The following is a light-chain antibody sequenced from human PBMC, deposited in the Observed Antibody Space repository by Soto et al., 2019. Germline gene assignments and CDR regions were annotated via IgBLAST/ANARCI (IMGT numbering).Light chain of an antibody. J-gene: IGKJ1*01. CDR2: GAS. Sequence: MTQSPATLSVSPGERATLSCRASQSVSSNLAWYQQKPGQAPRLLIYGASTRATGIPARFSGSGSGTEFTLTISSLQPEDFAVYYCQQYNNWPQTFGQGTKVDIK. V-gene: IGKV3-15*01. CDR1: QSVSSN. CDR3: QQYNNWPQT.